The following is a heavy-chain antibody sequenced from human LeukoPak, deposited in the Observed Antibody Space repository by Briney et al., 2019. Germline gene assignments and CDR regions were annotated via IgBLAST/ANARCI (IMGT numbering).Heavy chain of an antibody. CDR2: INPNSGGT. CDR1: GYTFTGYY. CDR3: ARDEYYDSSGYRDDY. J-gene: IGHJ4*02. D-gene: IGHD3-22*01. V-gene: IGHV1-2*06. Sequence: ASVKVSCKASGYTFTGYYLHWERQAPGQGLELMGRINPNSGGTNYAQKFQGRVTMTRDTSISTAYMELSRLRSDDTAVYYCARDEYYDSSGYRDDYWGQGTLVTVSS.